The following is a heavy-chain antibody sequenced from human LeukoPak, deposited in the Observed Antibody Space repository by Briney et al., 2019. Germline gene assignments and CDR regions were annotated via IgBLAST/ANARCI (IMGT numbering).Heavy chain of an antibody. V-gene: IGHV1-2*04. Sequence: ASVKVSCKASGYTFTGYYMHWVRQAPGQGLEWMGWINPNSGGTNYAQKFQGWVTMTRGTSTSTAYMELRSLRSDDTAVYYCARGPLSPQYFQYWGQGTLVTVSS. CDR3: ARGPLSPQYFQY. CDR2: INPNSGGT. J-gene: IGHJ1*01. CDR1: GYTFTGYY.